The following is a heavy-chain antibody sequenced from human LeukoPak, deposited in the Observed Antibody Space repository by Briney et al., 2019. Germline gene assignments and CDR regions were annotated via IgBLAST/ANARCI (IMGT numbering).Heavy chain of an antibody. Sequence: GGSLRLSCAASGFTFSSYGMYWVRQAPGKGLEWVSSISSSSSYIYYADSVKGRFTISRDNAKNSLYLQMNSLRAEDTAVYYCARDSRGYSYGAFDYWGQGTLVTVSS. CDR3: ARDSRGYSYGAFDY. V-gene: IGHV3-21*01. D-gene: IGHD5-18*01. CDR1: GFTFSSYG. CDR2: ISSSSSYI. J-gene: IGHJ4*02.